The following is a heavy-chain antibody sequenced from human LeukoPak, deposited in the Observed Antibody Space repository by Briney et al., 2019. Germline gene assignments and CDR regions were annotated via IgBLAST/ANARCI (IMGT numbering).Heavy chain of an antibody. V-gene: IGHV1-69*06. J-gene: IGHJ4*02. CDR3: ARGTLGYSYGYDY. Sequence: GASVKVSCKASGYTFTGYYMHWVRQAPGQGLEWMGGIIPIFGTANYAQKFQGRVTITADKSTSTAYMELSSLRSEDTAVYHCARGTLGYSYGYDYWGQGTLVTVSS. CDR2: IIPIFGTA. D-gene: IGHD5-18*01. CDR1: GYTFTGYY.